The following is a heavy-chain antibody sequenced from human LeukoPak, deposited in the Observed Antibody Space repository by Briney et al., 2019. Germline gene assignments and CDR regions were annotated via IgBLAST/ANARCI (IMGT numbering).Heavy chain of an antibody. CDR2: IQTSGST. D-gene: IGHD3-10*01. CDR1: GGSISSYY. CDR3: ARDLYYYGSGSYPQFDY. Sequence: SETLSLTCTFSGGSISSYYWSWIRQPAGKGLEWIGRIQTSGSTNYNPSLKSRVTMSVDTSKNQVSLKLSSVTAADTAVYYCARDLYYYGSGSYPQFDYWGQGTLVTVSS. J-gene: IGHJ4*02. V-gene: IGHV4-4*07.